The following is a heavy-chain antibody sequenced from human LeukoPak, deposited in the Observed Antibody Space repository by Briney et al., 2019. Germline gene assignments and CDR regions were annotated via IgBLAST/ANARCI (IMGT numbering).Heavy chain of an antibody. V-gene: IGHV4-38-2*02. J-gene: IGHJ5*01. CDR3: AREGASGGYDWGWFDS. Sequence: PSETLSLTCSVSGYSISSGHYWVWIRQPPGKGLEWIGNIYHIGRTHYNPSLKSRVTISVDMSKNQFSLELRSVSAADTAVYFCAREGASGGYDWGWFDSWGQGTLVTVSS. CDR1: GYSISSGHY. D-gene: IGHD5-12*01. CDR2: IYHIGRT.